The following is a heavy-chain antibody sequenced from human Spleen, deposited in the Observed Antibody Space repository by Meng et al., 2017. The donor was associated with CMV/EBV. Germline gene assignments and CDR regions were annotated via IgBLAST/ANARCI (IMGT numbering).Heavy chain of an antibody. Sequence: GESLKISCKASGYSFTSYWIGWVRQMPGKGLEWMGIIYPGDSDTRYSPSLQGQVTISADKPINTAYLQWSSLKPSDTAMYFCARSAASHDAFDFWGQGTVVTVSS. CDR1: GYSFTSYW. V-gene: IGHV5-51*04. D-gene: IGHD2-2*01. CDR3: ARSAASHDAFDF. CDR2: IYPGDSDT. J-gene: IGHJ3*01.